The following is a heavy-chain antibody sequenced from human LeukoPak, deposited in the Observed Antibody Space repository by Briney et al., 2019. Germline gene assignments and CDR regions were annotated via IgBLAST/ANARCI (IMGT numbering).Heavy chain of an antibody. Sequence: SETLSLTCTVSGGSISSSSYYWGWIRQPPGKGLEWIGSIYYSGSTSYNPSLRGRVTISVDTSKNHFSLRLSSVTAADTAVYYCARLLVLNWFDPWGQGTLVTVSS. V-gene: IGHV4-39*02. D-gene: IGHD6-13*01. J-gene: IGHJ5*02. CDR2: IYYSGST. CDR3: ARLLVLNWFDP. CDR1: GGSISSSSYY.